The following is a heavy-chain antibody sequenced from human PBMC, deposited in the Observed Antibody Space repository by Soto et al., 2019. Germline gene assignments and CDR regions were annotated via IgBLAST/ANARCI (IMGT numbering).Heavy chain of an antibody. Sequence: EVQLLESGGGLVQPGGSLRLSCAASGFTFSSYAMSWVRQAPGKGLEWVSAISGSGGSTYYADSVKGRFTISSDNSKNTLYLQMNSLRADDTAVYYCAKAGGDQLRYGGEDYWGQGTLVTVSS. CDR1: GFTFSSYA. J-gene: IGHJ4*02. CDR3: AKAGGDQLRYGGEDY. CDR2: ISGSGGST. V-gene: IGHV3-23*01. D-gene: IGHD2-2*02.